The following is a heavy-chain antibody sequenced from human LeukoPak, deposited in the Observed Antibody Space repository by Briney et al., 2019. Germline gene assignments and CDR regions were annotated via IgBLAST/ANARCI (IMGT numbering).Heavy chain of an antibody. J-gene: IGHJ6*03. CDR2: IYHSGST. D-gene: IGHD1-1*01. V-gene: IGHV4-38-2*02. CDR3: ARDGTGLSYYYMDV. Sequence: SETLSLTCTVSGYSISSGYYWGWIRQPPGKGLEWIGSIYHSGSTYYNPSLKSRVTISVDTSKNQFSLKLSSVTAADTAVYYCARDGTGLSYYYMDVWGKGTTVTVSS. CDR1: GYSISSGYY.